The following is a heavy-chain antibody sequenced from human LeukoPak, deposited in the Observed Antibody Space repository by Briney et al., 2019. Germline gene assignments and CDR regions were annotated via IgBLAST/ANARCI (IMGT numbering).Heavy chain of an antibody. CDR1: GGSFSGYY. D-gene: IGHD2-2*02. CDR3: ARRTPYCSSTSCYTAPFDY. CDR2: INHSGST. J-gene: IGHJ4*02. V-gene: IGHV4-34*01. Sequence: SETLSLTCAVYGGSFSGYYWSWIRQPPGKGLEWIGEINHSGSTNYNPSLKSRVTISVDTSKNQFSLKLSSVTAADTAVYYCARRTPYCSSTSCYTAPFDYWGQGTLVTVSS.